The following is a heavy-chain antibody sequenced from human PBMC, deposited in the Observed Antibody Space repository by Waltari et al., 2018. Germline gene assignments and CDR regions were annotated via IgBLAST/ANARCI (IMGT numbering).Heavy chain of an antibody. CDR2: IYYSGNT. CDR3: ARRAQVYFASGTFYYFDY. CDR1: GGPTSGYY. D-gene: IGHD3-10*01. V-gene: IGHV4-59*08. J-gene: IGHJ4*02. Sequence: QVQLQESGPGLVKPSETLSLTCTVSGGPTSGYYWSWIRQPPGKGLEWIGYIYYSGNTNYNPSLKSRVTISLDASKNQFSLKLTSVTAADTAVYYCARRAQVYFASGTFYYFDYWGQGALVSVSS.